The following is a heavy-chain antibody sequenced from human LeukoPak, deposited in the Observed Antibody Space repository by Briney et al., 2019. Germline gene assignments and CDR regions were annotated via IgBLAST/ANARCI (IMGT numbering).Heavy chain of an antibody. J-gene: IGHJ4*02. CDR1: GFTFRNYG. V-gene: IGHV3-33*01. CDR2: IWYDGSNK. Sequence: PGGSLRLSCAASGFTFRNYGMHWVRQAPGKGLEWVAIIWYDGSNKYYADSVKGRFTISRDNSKNTLYLQMNSPRAEETAVYYCATVRGRGSGRWYADYWGRGTLVSVS. CDR3: ATVRGRGSGRWYADY. D-gene: IGHD6-13*01.